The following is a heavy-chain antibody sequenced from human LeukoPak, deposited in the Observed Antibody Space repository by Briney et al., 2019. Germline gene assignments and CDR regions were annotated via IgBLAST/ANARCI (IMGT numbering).Heavy chain of an antibody. CDR1: GGTFSSYA. D-gene: IGHD6-13*01. CDR3: ARGEPLYSSPRRYNWFDP. Sequence: GSSVKVSCKASGGTFSSYAVNWVRQAPGQGLEWMGGIIPIFDTTDYAQKFQGRVTITTDESTSTAYMELSSLRSEDTAVYYCARGEPLYSSPRRYNWFDPWGQGTLVTVSS. CDR2: IIPIFDTT. J-gene: IGHJ5*02. V-gene: IGHV1-69*05.